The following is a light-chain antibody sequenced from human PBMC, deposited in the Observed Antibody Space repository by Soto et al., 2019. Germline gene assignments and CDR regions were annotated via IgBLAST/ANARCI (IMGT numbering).Light chain of an antibody. J-gene: IGKJ1*01. CDR1: QSVSNNY. CDR3: QHYDSPGT. V-gene: IGKV3-20*01. Sequence: LMRFPSTLSLSPGESASLSCRSSQSVSNNYVAWYQQKPGQPPRLLNCGASNRATGIPDMFSSRWSGTDFPLTISRLAPEYFAEYYYQHYDSPGTFGQGTKVDIK. CDR2: GAS.